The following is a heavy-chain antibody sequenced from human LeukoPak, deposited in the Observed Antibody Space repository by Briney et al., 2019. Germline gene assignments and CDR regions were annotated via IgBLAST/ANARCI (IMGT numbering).Heavy chain of an antibody. Sequence: SETLSLTCTVSGGSISSSSYYWGWIRQPPGKGLEWIGYIYTSGSTNYNPSLKSRVTISVDTSKNQFSLKLSSVTAADTAVYYCARFELVSYYYYMDVWGKGTTVTVSS. D-gene: IGHD2/OR15-2a*01. V-gene: IGHV4-61*05. CDR3: ARFELVSYYYYMDV. CDR1: GGSISSSSYY. CDR2: IYTSGST. J-gene: IGHJ6*03.